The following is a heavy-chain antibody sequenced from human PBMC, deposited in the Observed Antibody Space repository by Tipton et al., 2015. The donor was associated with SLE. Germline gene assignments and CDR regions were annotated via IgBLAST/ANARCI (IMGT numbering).Heavy chain of an antibody. CDR2: IKAAGSER. D-gene: IGHD2/OR15-2a*01. V-gene: IGHV3-7*01. CDR3: ARGKYYFDY. CDR1: GFAFGSSW. Sequence: SLRLSCAASGFAFGSSWMNWVRQAPGKGLEWVANIKAAGSERYYVDSVKDRLTISRDNTKNSVYLQMNSLRAEDTAVYYCARGKYYFDYWGQGALVTVSS. J-gene: IGHJ4*02.